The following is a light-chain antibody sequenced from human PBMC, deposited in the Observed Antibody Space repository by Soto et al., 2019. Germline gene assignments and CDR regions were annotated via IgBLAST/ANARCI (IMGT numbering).Light chain of an antibody. J-gene: IGKJ2*02. CDR3: MQAKQIPRT. CDR2: KVS. Sequence: IVMTQTPLSSPVTLGQPASFSCKSSQNLVHSNGNTYLSWVQQRPGQPPRLLIYKVSNRFSGVPDRLSRSVAGTDFTLKIIKVEAEDVVVYYCMQAKQIPRTFGQGTKLKIK. V-gene: IGKV2-24*01. CDR1: QNLVHSNGNTY.